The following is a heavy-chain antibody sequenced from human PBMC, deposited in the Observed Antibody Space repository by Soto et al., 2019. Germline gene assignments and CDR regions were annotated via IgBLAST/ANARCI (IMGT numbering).Heavy chain of an antibody. J-gene: IGHJ6*03. CDR1: SGSISNFY. CDR3: ARTVLGPDLLADSFVDYYYYMDV. Sequence: SETLSLTCTVSSGSISNFYWSWIRQPPGKGLEWIGYVYYTGSTSYNPSLKRRVTFSADSSRGQFSLRLNSVTAADTAVYYCARTVLGPDLLADSFVDYYYYMDVWGQGTMVTVSS. V-gene: IGHV4-59*08. D-gene: IGHD3-9*01. CDR2: VYYTGST.